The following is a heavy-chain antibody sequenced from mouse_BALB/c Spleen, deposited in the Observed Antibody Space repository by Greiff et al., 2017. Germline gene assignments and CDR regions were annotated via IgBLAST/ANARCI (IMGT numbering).Heavy chain of an antibody. CDR3: AREGVYYDWFAY. Sequence: EVQGVESGGGLVKPGGSLKLSCAASGFTFSSYAMSWVRQTPEKRLEWVASISSGGSTYYPDSVKGRFTISRDNARNILYLQMSSLRSEDTAMYYCAREGVYYDWFAYWGQGTLVTVSA. D-gene: IGHD2-4*01. V-gene: IGHV5-6-5*01. CDR1: GFTFSSYA. CDR2: ISSGGST. J-gene: IGHJ3*01.